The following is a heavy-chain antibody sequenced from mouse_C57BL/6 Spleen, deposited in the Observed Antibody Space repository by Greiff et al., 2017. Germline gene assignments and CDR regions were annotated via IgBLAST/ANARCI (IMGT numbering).Heavy chain of an antibody. CDR3: TRERKSNPYFDY. Sequence: QVQLQQSGAELVRPGASVTLSCKASGYTFTDYEMHWVKQTPVHGLEWIGAIDPETGGTAYNQKFKGKAILTADKSSSTAYMELRSLTSEDSAVYYCTRERKSNPYFDYWGQGTTLTVSS. J-gene: IGHJ2*01. D-gene: IGHD2-5*01. CDR1: GYTFTDYE. CDR2: IDPETGGT. V-gene: IGHV1-15*01.